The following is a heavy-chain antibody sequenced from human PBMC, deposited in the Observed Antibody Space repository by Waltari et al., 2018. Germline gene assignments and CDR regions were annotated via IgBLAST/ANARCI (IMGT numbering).Heavy chain of an antibody. CDR1: GFTFRRYA. CDR3: ARGDYDYSGYIDY. CDR2: LWYDGSSQ. V-gene: IGHV3-33*01. Sequence: QVQLVESGGGVVQPGTSMRLSCAASGFTFRRYAMHWVRQAPGKGVEWVVVLWYDGSSQYYADSVKGRITISRDKSKDTLYLQMNSLRAEDTAVYYCARGDYDYSGYIDYWGQGTLVTVSS. J-gene: IGHJ4*02. D-gene: IGHD3-22*01.